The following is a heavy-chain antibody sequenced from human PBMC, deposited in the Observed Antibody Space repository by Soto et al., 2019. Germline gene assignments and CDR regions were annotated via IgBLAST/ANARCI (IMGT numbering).Heavy chain of an antibody. D-gene: IGHD5-12*01. CDR3: ARRRGFPYYYGMDV. CDR2: ISHSGST. J-gene: IGHJ6*02. V-gene: IGHV4-30-2*01. CDR1: GGSISSGGYS. Sequence: QLQLQESGSGLVKPSQTLSLTCAVSGGSISSGGYSWSWIRHPPGKGLEWIGYISHSGSTYYNPSLKSRVTISVDRSKNQFSLKLSSVTAADTAVYYCARRRGFPYYYGMDVWGQGTTVTVSS.